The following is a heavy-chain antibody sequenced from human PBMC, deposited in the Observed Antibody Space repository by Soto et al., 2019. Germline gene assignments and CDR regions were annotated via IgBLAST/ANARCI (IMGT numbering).Heavy chain of an antibody. CDR1: GGTFSSYA. CDR2: IIPIFGTA. V-gene: IGHV1-69*12. D-gene: IGHD2-2*01. J-gene: IGHJ3*02. Sequence: QVQLVQSGAEVKKPGSSVKVSYKASGGTFSSYAISWVRQAPGQGLEWMGGIIPIFGTANYAQKFQCRVTSTADESTSTAYMELSSLRSEDTAVYYCARDFQLLAYAFAIRGQGTMVTVSS. CDR3: ARDFQLLAYAFAI.